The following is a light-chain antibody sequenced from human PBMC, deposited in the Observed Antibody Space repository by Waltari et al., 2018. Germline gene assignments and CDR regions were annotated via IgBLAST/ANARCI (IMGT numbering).Light chain of an antibody. V-gene: IGLV2-14*03. CDR1: NSTVGGFHY. J-gene: IGLJ2*01. Sequence: QSALTQPASVSGSPGQSITISCTGPNSTVGGFHYSPGYQQHPGKAPKLIIYDVTQRPSGVSDRFSGSKSGNMASLTISGLQADDEADYHCCSYSGSSTSVVLGGGTKLTVL. CDR2: DVT. CDR3: CSYSGSSTSVV.